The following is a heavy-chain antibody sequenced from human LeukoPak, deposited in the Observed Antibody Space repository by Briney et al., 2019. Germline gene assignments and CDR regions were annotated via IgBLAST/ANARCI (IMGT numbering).Heavy chain of an antibody. D-gene: IGHD1-1*01. V-gene: IGHV4-34*01. CDR2: INHSGST. J-gene: IGHJ4*02. CDR1: GGSFSGYY. CDR3: ARGRFERLDY. Sequence: SETLSLTCAVYGGSFSGYYWSWIRQPPGKGLEWIGEINHSGSTNYNPSLKSRVTISVDTSKNQFSLKLSSVTAADTAVYYCARGRFERLDYWGQGTLVTVSS.